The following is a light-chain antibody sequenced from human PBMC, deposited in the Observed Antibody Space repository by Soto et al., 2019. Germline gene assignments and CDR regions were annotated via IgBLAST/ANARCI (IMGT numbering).Light chain of an antibody. CDR1: QTISSW. CDR3: QQLNKYPST. V-gene: IGKV1-5*03. Sequence: DIQMTQSPSTLSGSVGDRVTITCRASQTISSWLAWYQQKPGKAPKLLIYKASTLKSGVPSRFSGSGSGTDFTLTISSLQPDDFATYYCQQLNKYPSTFGGGTKV. J-gene: IGKJ4*01. CDR2: KAS.